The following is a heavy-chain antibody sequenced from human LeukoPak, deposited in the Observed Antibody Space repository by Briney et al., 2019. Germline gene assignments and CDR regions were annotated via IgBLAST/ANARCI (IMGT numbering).Heavy chain of an antibody. J-gene: IGHJ4*02. Sequence: PGGSLRLSCAASGFTFSSYWMHWVRQAPGKGLEWVAVIWYDGSNKYYADSVKGRFTISRDNSKNTLYLQMNSLRAEDTAVYYCARIGGSYYSPLDYWGQGTLVTVSS. CDR3: ARIGGSYYSPLDY. D-gene: IGHD1-26*01. V-gene: IGHV3-33*08. CDR2: IWYDGSNK. CDR1: GFTFSSYW.